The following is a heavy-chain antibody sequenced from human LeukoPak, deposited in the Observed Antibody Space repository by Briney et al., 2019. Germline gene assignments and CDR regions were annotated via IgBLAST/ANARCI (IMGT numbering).Heavy chain of an antibody. CDR1: GFTFSNYA. V-gene: IGHV3-23*01. D-gene: IGHD3-22*01. J-gene: IGHJ5*02. CDR2: INGNGGST. Sequence: GGSLRVSCAASGFTFSNYAMSWVRQAPGKGLEWVSGINGNGGSTYNADSVKGRFTISRDNSKNTLYLQMNSLRAEDTAVYYCARDLGQYYDTSDNWFDPWGQGTLVTVSS. CDR3: ARDLGQYYDTSDNWFDP.